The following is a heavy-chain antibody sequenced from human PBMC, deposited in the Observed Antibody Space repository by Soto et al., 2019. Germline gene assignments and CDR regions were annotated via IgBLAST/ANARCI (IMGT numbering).Heavy chain of an antibody. CDR2: INSDGSST. J-gene: IGHJ4*02. CDR1: GFTFSSYW. CDR3: ARGYCSSTSCSELDY. Sequence: PGGSLRLSCAASGFTFSSYWMHWVRQAPGKGLVWVSRINSDGSSTSYADSVKGRFTISRDNAKNTLYLQMNSLRAEDTAVYYCARGYCSSTSCSELDYWGQGTLVTVSS. D-gene: IGHD2-2*01. V-gene: IGHV3-74*01.